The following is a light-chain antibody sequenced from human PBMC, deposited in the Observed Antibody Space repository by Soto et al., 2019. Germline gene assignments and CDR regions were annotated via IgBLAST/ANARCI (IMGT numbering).Light chain of an antibody. CDR2: GAS. Sequence: DIQMTQSPSSLSASVGDKVTITCRASQSIDTYLNWFQRKPGEAPKSLILGASNLQSGVPSRFSGSGSGTDFTLTISSLQPEDFATYFCQQSHSLPLTFGGGTKVEIK. V-gene: IGKV1-39*01. CDR3: QQSHSLPLT. CDR1: QSIDTY. J-gene: IGKJ4*01.